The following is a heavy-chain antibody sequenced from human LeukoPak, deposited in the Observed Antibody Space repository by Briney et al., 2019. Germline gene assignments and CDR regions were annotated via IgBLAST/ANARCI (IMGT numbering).Heavy chain of an antibody. D-gene: IGHD4-23*01. CDR1: GFTFSSYE. CDR2: ITSSGSYI. V-gene: IGHV3-21*01. J-gene: IGHJ4*02. CDR3: ARTTVVTLIDY. Sequence: GGSLRLSCAASGFTFSSYEMNWVRRAPGKGLEWVASITSSGSYIYYADSLKGRFTISRDNAENSLYLQMNSLRVEDTAVYYCARTTVVTLIDYWGQGTLVTVSS.